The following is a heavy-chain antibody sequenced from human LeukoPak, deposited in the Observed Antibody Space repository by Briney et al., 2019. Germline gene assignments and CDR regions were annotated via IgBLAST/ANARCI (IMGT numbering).Heavy chain of an antibody. V-gene: IGHV4-4*07. CDR2: IYPSGST. D-gene: IGHD3-16*01. CDR3: ARGYGYFDY. CDR1: GGSISSYY. J-gene: IGHJ4*02. Sequence: SETLSLTCTFSGGSISSYYWSWIRQPAGEGLEWIGRIYPSGSTNYNPSLKSRVTMSVDTSKNQFSLKVSSVTAADTAVYYCARGYGYFDYWGQGTLVTVSS.